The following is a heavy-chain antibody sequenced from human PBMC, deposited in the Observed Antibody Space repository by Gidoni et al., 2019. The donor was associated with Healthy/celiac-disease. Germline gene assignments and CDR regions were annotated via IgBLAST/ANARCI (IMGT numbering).Heavy chain of an antibody. CDR3: ARGDIAAAGGGYYYYGMDV. V-gene: IGHV4-4*02. Sequence: QVQLQESGPGLVKPSGTLSLTCAVSGGSIRSSNWWRWVRQPPGKGLEWIGEIYHSGSTNYNPSLKSRVTISVDKSKNQFSLKLSSVTAADTAVYYCARGDIAAAGGGYYYYGMDVWGQGTTVTVSS. CDR1: GGSIRSSNW. D-gene: IGHD6-13*01. CDR2: IYHSGST. J-gene: IGHJ6*02.